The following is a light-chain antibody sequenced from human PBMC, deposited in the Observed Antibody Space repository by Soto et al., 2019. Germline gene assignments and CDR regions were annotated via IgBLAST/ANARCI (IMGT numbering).Light chain of an antibody. CDR3: QQYGSSPYI. V-gene: IGKV3-20*01. CDR2: GAS. J-gene: IGKJ2*01. CDR1: QSVSSSY. Sequence: EIVLTQSPGTLYLSPGERATLSCRASQSVSSSYLAWYQQKPGQAPRLLIYGASSRATGIPDRFSGSGSGTDFTLTISRLESEDFAVYYCQQYGSSPYIFGEGTRLEIK.